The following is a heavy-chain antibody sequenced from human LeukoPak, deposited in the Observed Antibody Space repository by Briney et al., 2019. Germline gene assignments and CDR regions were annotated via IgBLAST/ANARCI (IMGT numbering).Heavy chain of an antibody. CDR3: ARGRSAFDI. V-gene: IGHV4-39*07. CDR1: GVSISSSSYY. Sequence: SETLSLTCTVSGVSISSSSYYWGWIRQPPGKGLEWIGSIYYSGSTYYNPSLKSRVTISVDTSKNQFSLKLSSVTAADTAVYYCARGRSAFDIWGQGTMVTVSS. J-gene: IGHJ3*02. CDR2: IYYSGST.